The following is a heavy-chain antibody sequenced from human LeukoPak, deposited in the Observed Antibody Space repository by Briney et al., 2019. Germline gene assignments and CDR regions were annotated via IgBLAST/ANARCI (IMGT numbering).Heavy chain of an antibody. CDR1: GFTFSDYY. J-gene: IGHJ4*02. D-gene: IGHD6-13*01. V-gene: IGHV3-11*04. CDR3: ASGYSSSWATFDY. Sequence: GGSLRLSCAASGFTFSDYYMSWIRQAPGKGLEWVSYISSSGSTIYYADSVKGRFTISRDNAKNSLYLQMNSLRAEDTAVYYCASGYSSSWATFDYWGQGTLVTVSS. CDR2: ISSSGSTI.